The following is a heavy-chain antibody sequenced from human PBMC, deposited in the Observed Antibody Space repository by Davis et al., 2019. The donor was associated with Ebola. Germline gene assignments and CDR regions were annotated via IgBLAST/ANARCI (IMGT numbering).Heavy chain of an antibody. J-gene: IGHJ6*02. V-gene: IGHV4-59*12. CDR1: GGSISSYY. CDR3: ARVGDIVATMDSGYYYYGMDV. Sequence: SETLSLTCTVSGGSISSYYWSWIRQPPGKGLEWIGYIYYSGSTNYNPSLKSRVTISVDKSKNQFSLKLSSVTAADTAVYYCARVGDIVATMDSGYYYYGMDVWGQGTTVTVSS. D-gene: IGHD5-12*01. CDR2: IYYSGST.